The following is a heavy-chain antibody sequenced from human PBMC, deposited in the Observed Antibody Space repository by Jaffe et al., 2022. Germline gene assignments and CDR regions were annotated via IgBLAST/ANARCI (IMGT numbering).Heavy chain of an antibody. Sequence: EVQLVESGGGLVQPGGSLRLSCAASGFTFSSYEMNWVRQAPGKGLEWVSYISSSGSTIYYADSVKGRFTISRDNAKNSLYLQMNSLRAEDTAVYYCASPHYGDYQFDYWGQGTLVTVSS. V-gene: IGHV3-48*03. J-gene: IGHJ4*02. CDR2: ISSSGSTI. CDR1: GFTFSSYE. CDR3: ASPHYGDYQFDY. D-gene: IGHD4-17*01.